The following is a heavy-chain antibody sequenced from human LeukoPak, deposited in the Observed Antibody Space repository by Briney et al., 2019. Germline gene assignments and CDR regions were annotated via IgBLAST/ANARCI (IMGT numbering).Heavy chain of an antibody. CDR1: GGTFSSNG. CDR3: ARDRSQEFDP. D-gene: IGHD3-10*01. V-gene: IGHV1-69*06. Sequence: SVKVSCKASGGTFSSNGISWVRQAPGQGLEWMGGIIPIFGTTNYAQEFQGRVTITADKSTSTAYMELSSLRSEDTAVYYCARDRSQEFDPWGQGTLVTVSS. CDR2: IIPIFGTT. J-gene: IGHJ5*02.